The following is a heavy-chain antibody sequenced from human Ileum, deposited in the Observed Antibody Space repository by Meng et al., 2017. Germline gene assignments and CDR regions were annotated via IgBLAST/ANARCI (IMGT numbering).Heavy chain of an antibody. CDR2: IFSSDTNT. CDR1: GFNVFTYE. J-gene: IGHJ4*02. CDR3: ASGLSGFCSGGICYTGGY. Sequence: GASLKISCAGSGFNVFTYEMNWVRQAPGKGLEWVAYIFSSDTNTHYADSVKGRFTISRDNAKNSVYLQMDSLRAEDTAVYYCASGLSGFCSGGICYTGGYWGQGTLVTVSS. D-gene: IGHD2-15*01. V-gene: IGHV3-48*03.